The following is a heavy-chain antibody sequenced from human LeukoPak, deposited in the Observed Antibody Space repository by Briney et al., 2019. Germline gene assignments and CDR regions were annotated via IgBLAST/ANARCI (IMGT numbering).Heavy chain of an antibody. CDR2: IISYNGKT. Sequence: ASVKVSCKPSGYXFTSYSIISVRQAPGQGLEWVGWIISYNGKTNYGKNVQGRVTMTTDTSPSTAYMDMRSLRSDDTAIYYSVGNYDSSKDGNDYWGQGTLVTVSS. D-gene: IGHD3-22*01. CDR1: GYXFTSYS. V-gene: IGHV1-18*01. J-gene: IGHJ4*02. CDR3: VGNYDSSKDGNDY.